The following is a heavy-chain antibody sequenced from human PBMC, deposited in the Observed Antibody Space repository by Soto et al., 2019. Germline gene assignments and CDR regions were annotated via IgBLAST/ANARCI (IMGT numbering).Heavy chain of an antibody. J-gene: IGHJ4*02. Sequence: QVQLVQSGAEVRKPGASVKVSCKASGYTFTGYYVHWVRQAPGQGLEWMGWINPNTGGTNYAQKFQGRVTMTSDTSITTAYMELSRLRSDDASVYYCARVAGSGSQEELRYWGQGTLVTVSS. CDR3: ARVAGSGSQEELRY. CDR2: INPNTGGT. V-gene: IGHV1-2*02. CDR1: GYTFTGYY. D-gene: IGHD1-26*01.